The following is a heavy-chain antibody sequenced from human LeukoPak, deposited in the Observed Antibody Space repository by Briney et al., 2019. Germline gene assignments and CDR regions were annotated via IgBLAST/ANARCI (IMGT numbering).Heavy chain of an antibody. Sequence: PSQTLSLTCTVSGGSISSGGYYWSWIRQHPGKGLEWIGCIFHSGSTYYNPSLKSRVTISVDTSQNHFSLKLTSVTAADTAVYYCARVVAVTTVFFDNWGQGALVTVSS. V-gene: IGHV4-31*03. D-gene: IGHD4-17*01. CDR3: ARVVAVTTVFFDN. CDR2: IFHSGST. CDR1: GGSISSGGYY. J-gene: IGHJ4*02.